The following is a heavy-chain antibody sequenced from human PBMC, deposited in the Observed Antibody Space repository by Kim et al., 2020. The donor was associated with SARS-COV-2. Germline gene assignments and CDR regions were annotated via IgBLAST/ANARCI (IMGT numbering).Heavy chain of an antibody. CDR2: IKSKTDGGTT. CDR3: TTDLRYCSNTNCYEVDC. D-gene: IGHD2-2*01. J-gene: IGHJ4*02. Sequence: GGSLRLSCAASGLTFSKAWMSWVRQAPGKGLEWVGRIKSKTDGGTTDYGAPVKGRFSISRDDSKKTLYLQMNSLKTEDTAVYYCTTDLRYCSNTNCYEVDCWGQGTLVTVSS. CDR1: GLTFSKAW. V-gene: IGHV3-15*01.